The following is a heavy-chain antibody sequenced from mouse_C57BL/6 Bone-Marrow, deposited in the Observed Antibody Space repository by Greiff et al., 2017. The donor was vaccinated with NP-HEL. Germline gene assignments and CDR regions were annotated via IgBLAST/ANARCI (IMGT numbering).Heavy chain of an antibody. CDR2: IHPNSGST. CDR3: AYDYDKSIWYFDV. CDR1: GYTFTSYW. V-gene: IGHV1-64*01. D-gene: IGHD2-4*01. Sequence: VQLQQPGAELVKPGASVKLSCKASGYTFTSYWMHWVKQRPGQGLEWIGMIHPNSGSTNYNEKFKSKATLTVDKSSSTAYMQLSSLTSEDAAVYYCAYDYDKSIWYFDVWGTGTTVTVPS. J-gene: IGHJ1*03.